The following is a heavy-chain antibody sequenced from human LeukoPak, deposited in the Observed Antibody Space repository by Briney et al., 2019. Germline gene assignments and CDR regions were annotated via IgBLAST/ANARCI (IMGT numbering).Heavy chain of an antibody. CDR3: ARGPMVRTNLFDY. V-gene: IGHV3-30*04. J-gene: IGHJ4*02. CDR1: GFTFSSYA. CDR2: ISYDGSNK. Sequence: GGSLRLSCAASGFTFSSYAMHWVRQAPGKGLEWVALISYDGSNKNYADSVKGRLTISRDISKNTLYVQMNSLRPEDTAVYYCARGPMVRTNLFDYWGQGTLVTVSS. D-gene: IGHD3-10*01.